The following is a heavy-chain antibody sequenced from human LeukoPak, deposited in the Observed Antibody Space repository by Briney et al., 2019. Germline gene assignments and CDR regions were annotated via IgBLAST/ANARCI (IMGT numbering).Heavy chain of an antibody. Sequence: PGGSLRLSCAASGFTFDDYAMHWVRQAPGKGLEWVSGISWNSGSRGYADSVKGRFTISRDNAKNSLYLQMNSLRAEDTALYYCAKGIDSDYYYMDVWGKGTTVTVSS. J-gene: IGHJ6*03. V-gene: IGHV3-9*01. CDR2: ISWNSGSR. CDR1: GFTFDDYA. CDR3: AKGIDSDYYYMDV. D-gene: IGHD2/OR15-2a*01.